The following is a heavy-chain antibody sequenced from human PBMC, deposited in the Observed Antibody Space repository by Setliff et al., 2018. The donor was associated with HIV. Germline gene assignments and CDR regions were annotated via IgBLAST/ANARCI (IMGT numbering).Heavy chain of an antibody. CDR3: ARDAGGSVGNYYFDY. CDR1: GGSISSSNYY. D-gene: IGHD2-15*01. CDR2: IYYSGST. J-gene: IGHJ4*02. V-gene: IGHV4-39*07. Sequence: SETLSLTCTVSGGSISSSNYYWGWLRQPPGKGLEWVGSIYYSGSTNYNPSLKNRVTISIDTSKEQFSLNLSSVTAADTAVYYCARDAGGSVGNYYFDYWGQGTLVTVSS.